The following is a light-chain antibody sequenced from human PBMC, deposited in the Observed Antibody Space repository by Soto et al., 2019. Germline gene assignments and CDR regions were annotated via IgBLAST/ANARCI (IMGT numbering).Light chain of an antibody. CDR2: GAT. CDR1: QGIGTW. CDR3: QQTNSFPIT. J-gene: IGKJ5*01. V-gene: IGKV1D-12*01. Sequence: DVQVTQSPSLVSASVGDRVTITCRASQGIGTWLAWYQVKPGKAPNLLIYGATNLQSGVPSRFSGSGLGTHFTLTIFNLQPEDFATYYCQQTNSFPITFGQGTRLDI.